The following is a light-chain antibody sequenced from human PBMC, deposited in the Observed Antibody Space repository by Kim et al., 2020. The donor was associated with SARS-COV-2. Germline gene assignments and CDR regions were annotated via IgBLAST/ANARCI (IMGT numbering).Light chain of an antibody. V-gene: IGKV3-20*01. Sequence: EIVLTQSPGTLSLSPGERATLSCRASQRVSSNYLAWYQQKPGQAPRLLIYGASSRATGIPDRFSGSGSGTDFTLTISRLEPEDFAVYYCQKYGSSPPYTFGQGTKLEI. CDR1: QRVSSNY. CDR2: GAS. J-gene: IGKJ2*01. CDR3: QKYGSSPPYT.